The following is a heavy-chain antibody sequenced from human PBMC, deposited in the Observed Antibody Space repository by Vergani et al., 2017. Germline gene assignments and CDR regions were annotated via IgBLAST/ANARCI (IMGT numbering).Heavy chain of an antibody. CDR1: GFTFDDYA. J-gene: IGHJ6*02. CDR2: ISWDGGST. V-gene: IGHV3-43D*03. D-gene: IGHD3-10*01. CDR3: AKEIFDYYGSGSPIGVGMDV. Sequence: EVQLVESGGVVVQPGGSLRLSCAASGFTFDDYAMHWVRQAPGKGLEWVSLISWDGGSTYYADSVKGRFTISRDNSKNSLYLQMNSLRAEDTALYYCAKEIFDYYGSGSPIGVGMDVWGQGTTVTVSS.